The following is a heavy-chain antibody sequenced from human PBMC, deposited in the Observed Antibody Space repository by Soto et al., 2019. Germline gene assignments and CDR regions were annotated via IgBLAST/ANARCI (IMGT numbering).Heavy chain of an antibody. D-gene: IGHD4-17*01. Sequence: SGGSLRLSCAASGFTVSSNYMSWVRQAPGKGLEWVSVIYSGGSTYYADSVKGRFTISRDNSKNTLYLQMNSLRAEDTAVYYCARGAYGDYEDYFDYWGQGTLVTLSS. CDR2: IYSGGST. V-gene: IGHV3-66*01. CDR3: ARGAYGDYEDYFDY. J-gene: IGHJ4*02. CDR1: GFTVSSNY.